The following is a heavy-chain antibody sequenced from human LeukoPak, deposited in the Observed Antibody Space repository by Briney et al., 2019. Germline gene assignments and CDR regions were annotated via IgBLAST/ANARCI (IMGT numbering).Heavy chain of an antibody. CDR1: GYTFTSYD. Sequence: GASVKVSCKASGYTFTSYDINWVRQATGQGLEWMGWMNPNSGNTGYAQKFQGRVTMTRNTSISTAYMELSSLRSEDTAVYYCARGTYSYGPYYYYMDVWGKGTTVTVSS. J-gene: IGHJ6*03. D-gene: IGHD5-18*01. V-gene: IGHV1-8*01. CDR3: ARGTYSYGPYYYYMDV. CDR2: MNPNSGNT.